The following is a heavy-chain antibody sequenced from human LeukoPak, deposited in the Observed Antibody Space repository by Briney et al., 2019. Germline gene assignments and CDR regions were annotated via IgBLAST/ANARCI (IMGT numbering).Heavy chain of an antibody. D-gene: IGHD3-22*01. Sequence: PSETLSLTCTVFGGSISSYYWSWIRQPPGKGLEWIGYIYYSGSTNYNPSLKSRVTISVDTSKNQFSLKLSSVTAADTAVYYCARGTYYYDSSGLNWFDPWGQGTLVTVSS. J-gene: IGHJ5*02. CDR3: ARGTYYYDSSGLNWFDP. V-gene: IGHV4-59*01. CDR1: GGSISSYY. CDR2: IYYSGST.